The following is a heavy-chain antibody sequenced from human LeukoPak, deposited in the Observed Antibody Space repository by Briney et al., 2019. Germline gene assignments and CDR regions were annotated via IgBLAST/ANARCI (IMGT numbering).Heavy chain of an antibody. CDR2: IYSGGST. CDR3: AEVGVTGFDP. D-gene: IGHD2-15*01. Sequence: GGSLRLSCAVSGFTGSSNYMSWVRQAPGKGLMWVSVIYSGGSTYYADYVKSRFTISSNNSNNTLYLQMNSLGADATAVYYWAEVGVTGFDPWGQGTLVTVSS. J-gene: IGHJ5*02. CDR1: GFTGSSNY. V-gene: IGHV3-53*01.